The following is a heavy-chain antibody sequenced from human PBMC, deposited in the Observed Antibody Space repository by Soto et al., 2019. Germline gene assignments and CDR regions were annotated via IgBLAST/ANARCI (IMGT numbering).Heavy chain of an antibody. D-gene: IGHD3-22*01. CDR3: ARGGSGSVWFNEV. J-gene: IGHJ4*02. V-gene: IGHV1-69*01. CDR2: IIPVFDTV. CDR1: GGLFSSYA. Sequence: QEQLVQSGAEVKKSGSSVKVFCKDTGGLFSSYAVSWVRQAPGQGLEWMGGIIPVFDTVYYAQKFQGRVTITADESTKTAYMELSSLRSEDTAMYYCARGGSGSVWFNEVWGQGTLVTVSS.